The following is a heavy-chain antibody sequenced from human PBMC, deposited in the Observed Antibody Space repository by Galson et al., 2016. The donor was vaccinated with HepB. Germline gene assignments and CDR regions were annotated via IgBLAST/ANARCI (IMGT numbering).Heavy chain of an antibody. Sequence: SVKVSCKASGYNFNGYYIYWLRQAPGQGPEWMGWINPDSGGTKSAEKFQGRVTMTRDTSISTAYMELRRLRSDDTAIYYCARDPLWFGEPDLARHENRFDPWGQGTLVTVSS. D-gene: IGHD3-10*01. J-gene: IGHJ5*02. CDR2: INPDSGGT. CDR1: GYNFNGYY. CDR3: ARDPLWFGEPDLARHENRFDP. V-gene: IGHV1-2*02.